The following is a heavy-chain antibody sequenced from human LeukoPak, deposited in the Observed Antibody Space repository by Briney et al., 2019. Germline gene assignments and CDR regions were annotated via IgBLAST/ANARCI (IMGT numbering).Heavy chain of an antibody. CDR3: ARGFYDTRGYSNAFDM. CDR2: IYHTGNT. Sequence: SETLSLTCTVCGGSVTSSYWSWIRQSPGRELEWIGYIYHTGNTNYNPSLESRVTISVDTSKNQFSLKLTSVAAADTAVYYCARGFYDTRGYSNAFDMWGQGTMVTVSS. V-gene: IGHV4-59*02. CDR1: GGSVTSSY. J-gene: IGHJ3*02. D-gene: IGHD3-22*01.